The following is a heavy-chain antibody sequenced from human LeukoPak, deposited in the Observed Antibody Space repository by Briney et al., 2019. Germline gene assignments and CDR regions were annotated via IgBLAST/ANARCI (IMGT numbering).Heavy chain of an antibody. CDR2: ISAYNGNT. CDR3: ARDIGYYYDSSGGFYFDY. Sequence: ASVKVSCKASGYTFTSYGISWVRQAPGQGLEWMGWISAYNGNTNYAQKLQGRVTMTTDTSTSTAYMELRSLRSDGTAVYYCARDIGYYYDSSGGFYFDYWGQGTLVTVSS. V-gene: IGHV1-18*01. D-gene: IGHD3-22*01. CDR1: GYTFTSYG. J-gene: IGHJ4*02.